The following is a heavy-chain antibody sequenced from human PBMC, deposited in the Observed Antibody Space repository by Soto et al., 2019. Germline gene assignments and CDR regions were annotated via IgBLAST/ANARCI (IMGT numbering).Heavy chain of an antibody. CDR1: GGSISDFY. J-gene: IGHJ6*02. CDR3: ARGGGYDFRSSQAPPIDV. D-gene: IGHD3-3*01. CDR2: LYYAGST. V-gene: IGHV4-59*01. Sequence: SETLSLTCNVAGGSISDFYWSWIRQSPGKRLEWIGYLYYAGSTNYNPALKSRVTISLDTSKNQFSLKVRSVTAADTAVYYCARGGGYDFRSSQAPPIDVWGQGTTVTVSS.